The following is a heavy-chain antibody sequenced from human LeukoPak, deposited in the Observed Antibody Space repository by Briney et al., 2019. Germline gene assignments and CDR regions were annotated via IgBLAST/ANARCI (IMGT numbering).Heavy chain of an antibody. D-gene: IGHD6-13*01. CDR1: GGSFSGYY. Sequence: SETLSLTCAVYGGSFSGYYWSWIRQPPGKGLEWIGEINHSGSTNYNPSLKSRVTISVDTSKTQFYLKLRSVTAADTAVYYCARGRKRYSSSWRPPAYFDYWGQGTLVTVSS. V-gene: IGHV4-34*01. CDR3: ARGRKRYSSSWRPPAYFDY. J-gene: IGHJ4*02. CDR2: INHSGST.